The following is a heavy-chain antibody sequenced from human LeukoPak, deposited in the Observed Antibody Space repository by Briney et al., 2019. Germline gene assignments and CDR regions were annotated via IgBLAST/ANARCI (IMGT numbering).Heavy chain of an antibody. CDR2: IFTSGIT. J-gene: IGHJ6*03. Sequence: SETLSLTCTVSGGSISIYYWNWIRQPAGKGLEWIGRIFTSGITNYNPSLKSRVTMSVDTYKNQFSLNVSSVTAADTAVYYCARESSGSYYNPLGYMDVWGRGATVTVSS. V-gene: IGHV4-4*07. D-gene: IGHD3-10*01. CDR1: GGSISIYY. CDR3: ARESSGSYYNPLGYMDV.